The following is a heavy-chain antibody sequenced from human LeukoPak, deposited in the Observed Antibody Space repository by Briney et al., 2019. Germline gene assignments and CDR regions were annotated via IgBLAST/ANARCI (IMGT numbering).Heavy chain of an antibody. D-gene: IGHD1-7*01. CDR1: GFTFSTYN. V-gene: IGHV3-21*01. Sequence: SLRLSCEASGFTFSTYNMNWVRQAPGKGLEWVSCISSSSSYIYYADSVKGRFTISRDNAKNSLYLQMNSLRAEDTAVYYCARAHNWKYGSFDFWGQGTLVTVSS. CDR2: ISSSSSYI. J-gene: IGHJ4*02. CDR3: ARAHNWKYGSFDF.